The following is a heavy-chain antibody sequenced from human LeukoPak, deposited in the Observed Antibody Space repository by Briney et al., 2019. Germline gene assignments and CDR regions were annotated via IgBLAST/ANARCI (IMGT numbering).Heavy chain of an antibody. Sequence: PSETLSLTCTVSGGSISSSSHSWGWIRQPPGKGLEWIGSIYYSGSTYYSPSLKSRVTMSVNTSKNQFSLKLSSVTASDTAVYYCARHTDPLHYGGNWDYFDYWGQGTLVTVSS. D-gene: IGHD4-23*01. CDR2: IYYSGST. CDR3: ARHTDPLHYGGNWDYFDY. V-gene: IGHV4-39*01. CDR1: GGSISSSSHS. J-gene: IGHJ4*02.